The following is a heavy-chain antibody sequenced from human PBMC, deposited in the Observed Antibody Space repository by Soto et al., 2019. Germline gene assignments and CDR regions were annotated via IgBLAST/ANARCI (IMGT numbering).Heavy chain of an antibody. Sequence: GGSLRLSCAASGFTFSTYSMNWVRQAPGKGLEWISSISSTSTYIYYADSLKGRFTVSRDNTKNSLYLQINSLRDDDTAVYYCARETAGYTSTSAFDYWGQGALVTVSS. V-gene: IGHV3-21*01. J-gene: IGHJ4*02. CDR1: GFTFSTYS. CDR3: ARETAGYTSTSAFDY. D-gene: IGHD6-13*01. CDR2: ISSTSTYI.